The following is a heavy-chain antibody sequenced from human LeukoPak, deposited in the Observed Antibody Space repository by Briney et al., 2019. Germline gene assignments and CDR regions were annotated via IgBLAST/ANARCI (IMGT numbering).Heavy chain of an antibody. CDR3: ARAPRVAYYDILSGYEDY. Sequence: GSLRLSCAAPGFTLSSFWMSWVRQARGKGLEWVANINQGGSEKYYVDSVKGRFTISRDNAKNSLYLQMNSLRAEDTAVYYCARAPRVAYYDILSGYEDYWGQGTLVTVSS. J-gene: IGHJ4*02. V-gene: IGHV3-7*01. CDR2: INQGGSEK. D-gene: IGHD3-9*01. CDR1: GFTLSSFW.